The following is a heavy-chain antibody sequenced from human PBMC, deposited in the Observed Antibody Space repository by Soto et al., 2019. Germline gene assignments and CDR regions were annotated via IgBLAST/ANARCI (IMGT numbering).Heavy chain of an antibody. J-gene: IGHJ6*02. CDR3: AKDLYKGYYYGSGSYNYGMDV. Sequence: GGSLRLSCAASGFTFSSYAMSWVRQAPGKGLEWVSAISGSGGSTYYADSVKGRFTISRDNSKNTLYLQVNSLRAEDTAVYYCAKDLYKGYYYGSGSYNYGMDVWGQGTTVTVSS. CDR1: GFTFSSYA. V-gene: IGHV3-23*01. D-gene: IGHD3-10*01. CDR2: ISGSGGST.